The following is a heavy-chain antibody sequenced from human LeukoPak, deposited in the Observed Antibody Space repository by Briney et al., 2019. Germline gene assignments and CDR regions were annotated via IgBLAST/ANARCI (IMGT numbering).Heavy chain of an antibody. V-gene: IGHV4-59*01. CDR2: IFYSGST. J-gene: IGHJ5*02. CDR1: GGSIRGYF. Sequence: WETLSLTCTVSGGSIRGYFWSWIRQPPGKGLEWIGYIFYSGSTYYNPSLMSRVTISVDMSTNQFSLELTSVTAADTAVYYCARHDYGGNSAWFDPWGQGTLVTVSS. CDR3: ARHDYGGNSAWFDP. D-gene: IGHD4-23*01.